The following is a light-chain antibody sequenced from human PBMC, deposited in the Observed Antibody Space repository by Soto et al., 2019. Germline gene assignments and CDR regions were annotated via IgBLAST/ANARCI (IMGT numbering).Light chain of an antibody. V-gene: IGKV3-20*01. CDR1: QSVSNTY. Sequence: IVLTQSPGTLSLSPGERATLSCRASQSVSNTYLAWYQQKPGQAPRLLIYGASSRATGIPDRFSGSGSGTDFTLTISRLEPEVFAVYYCQQYGSSPGTFGQGTKVEIK. CDR3: QQYGSSPGT. CDR2: GAS. J-gene: IGKJ2*01.